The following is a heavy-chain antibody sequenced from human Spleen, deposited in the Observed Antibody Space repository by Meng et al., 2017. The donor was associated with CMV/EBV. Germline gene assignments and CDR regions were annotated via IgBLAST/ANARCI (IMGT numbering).Heavy chain of an antibody. CDR2: MYYSGSA. V-gene: IGHV4-59*01. Sequence: SETLSLTCTVSGGSISSYYWSWIRHPPGKGLEWIGYMYYSGSADYNPSLRGRVTISIDKSQNQFSLKLRSVTAADTAVYYCARAERFSKGFDPWGQGTLVTVSS. D-gene: IGHD1-1*01. J-gene: IGHJ5*02. CDR1: GGSISSYY. CDR3: ARAERFSKGFDP.